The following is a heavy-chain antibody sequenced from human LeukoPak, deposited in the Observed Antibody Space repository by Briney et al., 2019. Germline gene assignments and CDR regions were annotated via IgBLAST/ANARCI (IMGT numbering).Heavy chain of an antibody. J-gene: IGHJ4*02. CDR2: IYYGGST. D-gene: IGHD3-10*01. CDR3: ARVFTMVRGVIPRNFDY. V-gene: IGHV4-59*01. CDR1: GGSISSYY. Sequence: PSETLSLTCTVSGGSISSYYWSWIRQPPGKGLEWVGYIYYGGSTNYNASLSSRVTISVDTSKNQFSLKLSSVTAADTAVYYCARVFTMVRGVIPRNFDYWGQGTLVTVSS.